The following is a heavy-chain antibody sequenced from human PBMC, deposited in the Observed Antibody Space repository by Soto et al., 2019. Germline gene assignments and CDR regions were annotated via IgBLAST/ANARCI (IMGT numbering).Heavy chain of an antibody. CDR1: GDSVSSNSAA. J-gene: IGHJ4*02. CDR3: ARAWAWYSISSRGALDY. V-gene: IGHV6-1*01. Sequence: SQTLSLTCAISGDSVSSNSAAWNWIRQSPSRGLEWLGRTYYRSKWYNDYAVSVKSRITINPDTSKNQFYLQLNSVTPEDTAVYYCARAWAWYSISSRGALDYWGQGALVTVSP. CDR2: TYYRSKWYN. D-gene: IGHD6-6*01.